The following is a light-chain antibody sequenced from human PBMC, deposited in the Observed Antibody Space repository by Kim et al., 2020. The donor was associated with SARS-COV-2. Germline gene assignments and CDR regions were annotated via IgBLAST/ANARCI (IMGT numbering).Light chain of an antibody. Sequence: VSPGQTARITCSGDVLAKKYARWFQQKPGQAPVLVIYKDSERPSGIPERFSGSSSGTTVTLTISGAQVEDEADYYCYSAADNYWVFGGGTQLTVL. J-gene: IGLJ3*02. CDR3: YSAADNYWV. V-gene: IGLV3-27*01. CDR2: KDS. CDR1: VLAKKY.